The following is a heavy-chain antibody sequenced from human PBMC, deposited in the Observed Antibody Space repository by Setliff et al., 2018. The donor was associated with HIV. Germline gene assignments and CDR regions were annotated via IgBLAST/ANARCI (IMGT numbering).Heavy chain of an antibody. J-gene: IGHJ4*02. CDR3: AKLNWAARSGSNPSDC. CDR1: GFTFRSQD. CDR2: ISGIGDRT. V-gene: IGHV3-23*01. D-gene: IGHD3-10*01. Sequence: GGSLRLSCAASGFTFRSQDINWVRQAPGKELEWVSGISGIGDRTYYADSVKGRFTISRDNSKNTLYLQMNSLRAEDTAVYYCAKLNWAARSGSNPSDCWGQGTLVTVSS.